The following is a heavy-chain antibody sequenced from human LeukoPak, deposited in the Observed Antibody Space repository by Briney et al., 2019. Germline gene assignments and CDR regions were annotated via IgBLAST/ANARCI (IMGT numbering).Heavy chain of an antibody. V-gene: IGHV4-61*02. Sequence: SETLSLTCTVSGGSISSGSYYWSWIRQPAGKGLEWIGRIYTSGSTNYNPSLKSRVTISADTSKNQFSLKLSSVTAADTAVYYCAREIYPATFDYWGQGTLVTVSS. CDR3: AREIYPATFDY. J-gene: IGHJ4*02. CDR2: IYTSGST. CDR1: GGSISSGSYY. D-gene: IGHD2-15*01.